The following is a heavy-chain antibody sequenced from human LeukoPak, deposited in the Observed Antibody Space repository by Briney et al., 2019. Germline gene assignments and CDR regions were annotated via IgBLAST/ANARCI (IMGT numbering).Heavy chain of an antibody. CDR2: ISGSGGST. CDR3: AKGRPRGGSPHFDY. V-gene: IGHV3-23*01. J-gene: IGHJ4*02. CDR1: GFTFSSYA. Sequence: PGGSLRLSCAASGFTFSSYAMSWVRQAPGKGLEWVSAISGSGGSTFYADSVKGRFTISRDNSKNTLFLQMNSLRAEDTAAYYCAKGRPRGGSPHFDYWGQGTLVTVSS. D-gene: IGHD3-16*01.